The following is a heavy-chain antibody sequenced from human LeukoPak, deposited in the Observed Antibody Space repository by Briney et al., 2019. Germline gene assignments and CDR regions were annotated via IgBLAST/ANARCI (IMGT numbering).Heavy chain of an antibody. CDR1: GDSVSSNSAA. D-gene: IGHD4-17*01. J-gene: IGHJ6*02. CDR2: TYYRSKWYN. V-gene: IGHV6-1*01. CDR3: ARDDYGDSQYYYYGMDV. Sequence: SQTLSLTCAISGDSVSSNSAAWNWIRQYPSRGLEWLGRTYYRSKWYNNYAVSVKSRITINPDTSKNQFSLQLNSVTPEDTAVYYCARDDYGDSQYYYYGMDVWGQGTTVTVSS.